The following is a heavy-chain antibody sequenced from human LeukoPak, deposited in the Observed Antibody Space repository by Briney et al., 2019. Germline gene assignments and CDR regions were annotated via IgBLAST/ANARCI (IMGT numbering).Heavy chain of an antibody. CDR3: ARGHYDFWSGPKAGWFDP. CDR2: ISSSSSYI. J-gene: IGHJ5*02. V-gene: IGHV3-21*01. CDR1: GFTFSSYS. D-gene: IGHD3-3*01. Sequence: GGSLRLSCAASGFTFSSYSMTWVRQAPGKGLGWVSSISSSSSYIYYADSVKGRFTISRDNAKNSLYLQMNSLRAEDTAVYYCARGHYDFWSGPKAGWFDPWGQGTLVTVSS.